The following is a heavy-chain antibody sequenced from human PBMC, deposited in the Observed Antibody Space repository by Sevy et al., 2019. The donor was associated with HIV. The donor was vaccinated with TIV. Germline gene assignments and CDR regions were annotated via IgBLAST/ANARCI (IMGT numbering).Heavy chain of an antibody. J-gene: IGHJ4*02. D-gene: IGHD2-8*01. V-gene: IGHV4-30-2*01. CDR3: ARAPLKGFFDY. CDR1: GGSISSGGYS. CDR2: IYHSGST. Sequence: SETLSLTYAVSGGSISSGGYSWSWIRQPPGKGLEWIGYIYHSGSTYYNPSLKSRVTISVDRSKNQFSLKLSSVTAADTAVYYCARAPLKGFFDYWGQGTLVTVSS.